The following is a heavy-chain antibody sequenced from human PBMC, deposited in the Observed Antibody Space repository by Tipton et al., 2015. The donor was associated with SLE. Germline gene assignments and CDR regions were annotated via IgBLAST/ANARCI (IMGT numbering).Heavy chain of an antibody. CDR2: IKQDGSEK. CDR1: GFTFSTYW. Sequence: SLRLSCAASGFTFSTYWMSWVRQAPGKGLEWVANIKQDGSEKYYVDSVKGRFTISRDNAKNSLYLQMNSLRAEDTALYYCAKNEGRSYNYYGLGVWGQGTMVTVS. CDR3: AKNEGRSYNYYGLGV. V-gene: IGHV3-7*03. J-gene: IGHJ6*02.